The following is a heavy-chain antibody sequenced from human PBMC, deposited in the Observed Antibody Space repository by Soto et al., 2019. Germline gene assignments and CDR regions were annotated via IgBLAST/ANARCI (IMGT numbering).Heavy chain of an antibody. J-gene: IGHJ6*02. CDR3: ARQENDFWSGRTYYYYGMEV. V-gene: IGHV4-39*01. CDR2: IYYSGST. Sequence: LSLTCTVSGGSISSSSYYWGWIRQPPGKGLEWIGSIYYSGSTYYNPSLKSRVAISVDTSKNQFSLKLSSVTAADTAVYYCARQENDFWSGRTYYYYGMEVWGQGTTVTVS. D-gene: IGHD3-3*01. CDR1: GGSISSSSYY.